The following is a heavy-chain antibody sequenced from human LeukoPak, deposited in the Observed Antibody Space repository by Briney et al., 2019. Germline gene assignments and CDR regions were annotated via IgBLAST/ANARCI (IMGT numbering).Heavy chain of an antibody. Sequence: PSETLSLTCSVSGGSISRSSYYWGWIRQPPGKGLEWIGSIYYSGSTYYNPSLKSGVTISVDTSKNQFSLKLSSVTAADTAVYYCASGPRPFDYWGQGTLVTVSS. CDR2: IYYSGST. V-gene: IGHV4-39*01. J-gene: IGHJ4*02. CDR3: ASGPRPFDY. CDR1: GGSISRSSYY.